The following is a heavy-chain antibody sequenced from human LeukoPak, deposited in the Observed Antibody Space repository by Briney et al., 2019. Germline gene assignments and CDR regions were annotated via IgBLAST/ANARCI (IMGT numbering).Heavy chain of an antibody. Sequence: VQPGGSLRLSCAASGFTFSTYSMNWVRQAPGKGLEWVSYISSSTSTIYYADSVKGRFTISRDNAKNSLYLQMNSLRAEDTAVYYCARVLPYDYINQFDRWGQGTLVTVSS. V-gene: IGHV3-48*01. D-gene: IGHD4-11*01. J-gene: IGHJ5*02. CDR2: ISSSTSTI. CDR1: GFTFSTYS. CDR3: ARVLPYDYINQFDR.